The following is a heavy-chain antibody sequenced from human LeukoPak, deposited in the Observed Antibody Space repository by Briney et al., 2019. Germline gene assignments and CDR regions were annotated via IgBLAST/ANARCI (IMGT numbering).Heavy chain of an antibody. Sequence: SETLSLTCTVSGGSISSYYWSWIRQPPGKGLEWIGYIYYSGSTNYNPSLKGRVTISVDTSKNQFSLKLSSVTAADTAVYYCARVGHSSSWPRLYYYYGMDVWGQGTTVTVSS. D-gene: IGHD6-13*01. V-gene: IGHV4-59*01. CDR3: ARVGHSSSWPRLYYYYGMDV. CDR1: GGSISSYY. CDR2: IYYSGST. J-gene: IGHJ6*02.